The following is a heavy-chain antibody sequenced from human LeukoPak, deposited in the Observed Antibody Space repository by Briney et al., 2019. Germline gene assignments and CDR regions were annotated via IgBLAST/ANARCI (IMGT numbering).Heavy chain of an antibody. D-gene: IGHD1-20*01. V-gene: IGHV4-39*01. Sequence: SETLSLTCTVSGGSISSYYWGWIRQPPGKGLEWIGSIYYSGSTYYNPSLKSRVTISVDTSKNQFSLKLSSVTAADTAVYYCARLRYNWNRELFDYWGQGTLVTVSS. J-gene: IGHJ4*02. CDR3: ARLRYNWNRELFDY. CDR2: IYYSGST. CDR1: GGSISSYY.